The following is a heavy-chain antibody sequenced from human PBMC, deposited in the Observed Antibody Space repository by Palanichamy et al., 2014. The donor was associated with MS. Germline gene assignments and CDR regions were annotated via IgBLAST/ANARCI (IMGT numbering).Heavy chain of an antibody. D-gene: IGHD3-16*01. CDR2: IRSDGGTT. Sequence: EVQLVESGGGLVQPGGSLRLSRAASGFTFSSYWMCWVRQAPGKGLVWVSRIRSDGGTTTYADFVKGRFTISRDNAKNTLHLQMNSLRAEDTAVYYCARVGLRRTWYFDLWGRGTLVTVSS. CDR3: ARVGLRRTWYFDL. J-gene: IGHJ2*01. CDR1: GFTFSSYW. V-gene: IGHV3-74*01.